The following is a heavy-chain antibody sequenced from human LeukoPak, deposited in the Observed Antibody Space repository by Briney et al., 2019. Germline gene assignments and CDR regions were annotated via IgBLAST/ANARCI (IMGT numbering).Heavy chain of an antibody. D-gene: IGHD2-15*01. CDR1: GFTFSSYT. CDR2: ITNDGSAT. Sequence: GGSLRLSCAASGFTFSSYTMNWVRQAPGKGLEWVSRITNDGSATGYADSVKGRFTISRDNAKNTLYLHMDSLSPEDTAVYYCARDASPGYFDLWGRGTLVTVSS. CDR3: ARDASPGYFDL. J-gene: IGHJ2*01. V-gene: IGHV3-74*01.